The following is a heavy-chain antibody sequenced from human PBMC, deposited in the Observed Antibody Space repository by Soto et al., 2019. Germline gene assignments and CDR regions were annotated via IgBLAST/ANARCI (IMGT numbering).Heavy chain of an antibody. CDR3: VMVDNYVTPTPQDV. CDR2: INPYTGNP. CDR1: GYIFVNYG. Sequence: QVQLVQSGDEVKKPGASVKVSCKASGYIFVNYGIAWVRQAPGQGLEWMGWINPYTGNPHSATQVQGRLTMTTDTSTSTAYMDLGSLTSDDTAVYYCVMVDNYVTPTPQDVWGQGTTVTFSS. D-gene: IGHD3-16*01. V-gene: IGHV1-18*01. J-gene: IGHJ6*02.